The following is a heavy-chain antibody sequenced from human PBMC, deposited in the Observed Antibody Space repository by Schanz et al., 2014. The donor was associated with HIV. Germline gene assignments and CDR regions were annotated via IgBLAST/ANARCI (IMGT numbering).Heavy chain of an antibody. D-gene: IGHD2-2*01. CDR1: GFSFSDYW. Sequence: EVQLVQSARVVAQPGGSLTLSCAASGFSFSDYWMHWVRQVPGKGLLWVSRMNNDVSSRLYADSVKGRFTISRDNSKNTLYLQMNSLRAEDTAVYFCARDGNIVVIPAAKGEGSWFDPWGQGTLVTVSS. CDR2: MNNDVSSR. J-gene: IGHJ5*02. V-gene: IGHV3-74*01. CDR3: ARDGNIVVIPAAKGEGSWFDP.